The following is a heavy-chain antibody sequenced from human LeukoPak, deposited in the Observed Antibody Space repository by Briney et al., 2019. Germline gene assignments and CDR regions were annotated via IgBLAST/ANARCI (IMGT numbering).Heavy chain of an antibody. CDR3: ARGRGMVRGVITNGDWFDP. D-gene: IGHD3-10*01. Sequence: ASVKVSCKASGYTFTSYDINWVRQATGQGLEWMGWMNPNSGNTGYAQKFQGRVTMTRNTSISTAYMELSSLRSEDTAVYYCARGRGMVRGVITNGDWFDPWGQGTLVTVSS. CDR2: MNPNSGNT. V-gene: IGHV1-8*01. CDR1: GYTFTSYD. J-gene: IGHJ5*02.